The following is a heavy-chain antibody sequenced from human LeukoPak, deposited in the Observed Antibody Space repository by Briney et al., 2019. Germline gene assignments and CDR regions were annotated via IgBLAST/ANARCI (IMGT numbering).Heavy chain of an antibody. J-gene: IGHJ4*02. V-gene: IGHV4-61*08. CDR3: ARVPGRKIGFDY. Sequence: PSETLSLTCTVSGGSISSGGYYWTWIRQPPGKGLEWIGYMSQTGSTYYNPSLKSRVTISVDTSKSQFSLKLTSVTAADTAVYYCARVPGRKIGFDYWGQGTLVTVSS. CDR2: MSQTGST. CDR1: GGSISSGGYY.